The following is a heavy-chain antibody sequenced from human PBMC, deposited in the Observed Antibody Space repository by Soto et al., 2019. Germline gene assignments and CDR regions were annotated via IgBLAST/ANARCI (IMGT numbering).Heavy chain of an antibody. Sequence: GESLKISCKGSGYSFTSYWIGWVRQMPGKGLKWMGIIYPGDSDTRYSPSFQGQVTISADKSISTAYLQWSSLKASDTAMYYCARHQHYDILTGYFNYYYMDVWGKGTTVTVSS. V-gene: IGHV5-51*01. CDR3: ARHQHYDILTGYFNYYYMDV. J-gene: IGHJ6*03. D-gene: IGHD3-9*01. CDR1: GYSFTSYW. CDR2: IYPGDSDT.